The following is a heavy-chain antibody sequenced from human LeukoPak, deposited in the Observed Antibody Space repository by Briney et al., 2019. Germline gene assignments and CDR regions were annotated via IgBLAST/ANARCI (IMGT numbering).Heavy chain of an antibody. J-gene: IGHJ4*02. Sequence: GGSLRLSCAASGFSVSSNYMSWVRQAPGKGLEWVSLINSGGYSFNADSVKGRFTTSRDNSENTLYLQMNSLRVEDTAVYYCARGYSSSWLYFDNWGQGTLVTVSS. CDR2: INSGGYS. CDR3: ARGYSSSWLYFDN. V-gene: IGHV3-66*01. CDR1: GFSVSSNY. D-gene: IGHD6-13*01.